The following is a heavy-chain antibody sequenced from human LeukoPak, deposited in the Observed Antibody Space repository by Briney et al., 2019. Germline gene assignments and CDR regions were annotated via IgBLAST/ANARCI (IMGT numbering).Heavy chain of an antibody. Sequence: GGSLRLSCAASGFTFSSYAMSWVRQAPGKGLEWVSAISGSGGSTYYADSVKGRFTISRDNAKNSLFLQMNSLRAEDTAVYYCARDATYCLDCWGQGTLVTVSS. CDR2: ISGSGGST. D-gene: IGHD1-26*01. CDR1: GFTFSSYA. J-gene: IGHJ4*02. V-gene: IGHV3-23*01. CDR3: ARDATYCLDC.